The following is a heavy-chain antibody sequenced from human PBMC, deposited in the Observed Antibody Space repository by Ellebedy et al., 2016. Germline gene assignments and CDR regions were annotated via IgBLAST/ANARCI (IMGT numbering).Heavy chain of an antibody. Sequence: GESLKISXEASGFTFSSYAMSWVRQAPGKGLEWVSGISGSGGSTYYADSVKGRFTISRDNSKNTLYLQMNSLRAEDTAVYYCAKDGAVRGVHDAFDIWGQGTMVTVSS. J-gene: IGHJ3*02. D-gene: IGHD3-10*01. CDR2: ISGSGGST. CDR1: GFTFSSYA. CDR3: AKDGAVRGVHDAFDI. V-gene: IGHV3-23*01.